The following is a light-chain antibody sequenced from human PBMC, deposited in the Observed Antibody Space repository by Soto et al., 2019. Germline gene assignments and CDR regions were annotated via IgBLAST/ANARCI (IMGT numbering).Light chain of an antibody. CDR1: QGISNW. V-gene: IGKV1-12*01. Sequence: DIQMTQSPSSVSASVGDRVTITCRASQGISNWLAWYQQKPGTAPKXLIYGASNLQSGVPSRFSGSVSGTDLTLNISSLEPEDGATYYGQQADSFPRTFGQGTKVEIK. CDR2: GAS. J-gene: IGKJ1*01. CDR3: QQADSFPRT.